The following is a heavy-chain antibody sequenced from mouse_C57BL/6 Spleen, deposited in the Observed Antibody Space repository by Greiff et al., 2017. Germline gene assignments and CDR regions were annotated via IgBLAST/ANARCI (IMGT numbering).Heavy chain of an antibody. CDR3: ARDSSGPFDY. CDR1: GYAFSSSW. CDR2: IYPGDGDT. Sequence: QVQLQQSGPELVKPGASVKISCKASGYAFSSSWMNWVKQRPGKGLEWIGRIYPGDGDTNYNGKFKGKATLTADKSSSTAYMQLSSLTSEDSAVYFCARDSSGPFDYWGKGTTLTVSS. D-gene: IGHD3-2*02. J-gene: IGHJ2*01. V-gene: IGHV1-82*01.